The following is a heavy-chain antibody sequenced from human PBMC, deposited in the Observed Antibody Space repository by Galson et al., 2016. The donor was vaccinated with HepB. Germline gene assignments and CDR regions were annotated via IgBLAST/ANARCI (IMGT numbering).Heavy chain of an antibody. J-gene: IGHJ4*02. CDR3: ARVTTPAYYLDY. D-gene: IGHD1-26*01. Sequence: SVKVSCKASGYTFTSYYMHWVRQAPGQGLEWMGLINPSGGSTTYAQNFQGRVTMTRDTSTSTVYMELSSLRSEDTAVYYCARVTTPAYYLDYWGQGTLVTVSS. CDR1: GYTFTSYY. CDR2: INPSGGST. V-gene: IGHV1-46*01.